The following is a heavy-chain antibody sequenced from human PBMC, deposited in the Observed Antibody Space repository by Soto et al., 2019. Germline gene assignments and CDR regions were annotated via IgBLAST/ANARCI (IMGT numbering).Heavy chain of an antibody. CDR2: IYYSGST. J-gene: IGHJ4*02. V-gene: IGHV4-59*08. CDR1: GGSISGYY. Sequence: PSETLSLTCTVSGGSISGYYWSWIRQPPGKGLEWIGYIYYSGSTNYNPSLKSRVTISVDTSKNQFSLKLSSVTAADTAVYYCARHRENILGATAFDFWGQGTLVTVSS. CDR3: ARHRENILGATAFDF. D-gene: IGHD1-26*01.